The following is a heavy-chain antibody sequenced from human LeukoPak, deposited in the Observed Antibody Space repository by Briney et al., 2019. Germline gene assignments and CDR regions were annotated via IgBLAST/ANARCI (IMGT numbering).Heavy chain of an antibody. CDR2: ISYDGSNK. Sequence: PGRSLRLSCVASGFTFSNYAMHWVRQAPGKGLEWVAVISYDGSNKFYADSVKGRFTISRDNSKNTLHLQMNSLRAEDTAVYYCARSLATSYYYMDVWGKGTTVTVSS. J-gene: IGHJ6*03. D-gene: IGHD5-12*01. V-gene: IGHV3-30*04. CDR1: GFTFSNYA. CDR3: ARSLATSYYYMDV.